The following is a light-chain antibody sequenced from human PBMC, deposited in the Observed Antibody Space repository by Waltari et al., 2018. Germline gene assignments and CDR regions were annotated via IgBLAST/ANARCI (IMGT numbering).Light chain of an antibody. J-gene: IGKJ2*01. V-gene: IGKV3-15*01. CDR3: QQYSNWPYT. CDR2: VAS. Sequence: EIVMTQSPDTLSVAPGERVTLSCRASQSVPTNFAWYQQKPGQPPRLLIYVASTSATGVPARFSGSGSGTEYTLTISSLESEEFAVYYCQQYSNWPYTFGQGTKLEIK. CDR1: QSVPTN.